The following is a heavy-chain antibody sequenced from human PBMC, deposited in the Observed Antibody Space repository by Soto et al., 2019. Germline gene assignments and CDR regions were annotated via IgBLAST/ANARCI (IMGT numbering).Heavy chain of an antibody. CDR1: GFTFSDYY. Sequence: PGGSLRLSCAASGFTFSDYYMSWIRQAPGKGLEWVSYISSSGSTIYYADSVKGRFTISRDNAKNSLYLQMNSLRAEDTAVYYCARVPTKGPHYYYMDVWGKGTTVTVSS. V-gene: IGHV3-11*01. D-gene: IGHD5-12*01. J-gene: IGHJ6*03. CDR2: ISSSGSTI. CDR3: ARVPTKGPHYYYMDV.